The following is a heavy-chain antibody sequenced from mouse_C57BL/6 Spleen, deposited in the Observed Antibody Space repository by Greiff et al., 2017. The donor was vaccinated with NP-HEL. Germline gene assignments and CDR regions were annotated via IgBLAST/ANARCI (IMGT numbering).Heavy chain of an antibody. CDR1: GYTFTSYW. V-gene: IGHV1-5*01. D-gene: IGHD1-1*01. CDR2: IYPGNSDT. Sequence: EVQLQQSGTVLARPGASVKMSCKTSGYTFTSYWMHWVNQRPGQGLEWIGAIYPGNSDTSYNQKCKGKAKLTAVTSASTAYMELSSLTNEDSAVYYCTRALSYYYGSSLDVWGTGTTVTVSS. CDR3: TRALSYYYGSSLDV. J-gene: IGHJ1*03.